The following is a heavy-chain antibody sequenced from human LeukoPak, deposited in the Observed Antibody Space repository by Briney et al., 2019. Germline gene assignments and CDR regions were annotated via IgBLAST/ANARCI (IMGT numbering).Heavy chain of an antibody. J-gene: IGHJ6*03. CDR3: ARDPYSGNYGNDYYYYMDV. CDR1: GFTFSNYN. Sequence: GGSLRLSCAASGFTFSNYNMNWVRQAPGKAMEWVSSITSSGTYIFYADSVKGRFTISRDNAKNSLYLQMDSLGPEDTAVYYCARDPYSGNYGNDYYYYMDVWGKGTTVTISS. V-gene: IGHV3-21*01. CDR2: ITSSGTYI. D-gene: IGHD1-26*01.